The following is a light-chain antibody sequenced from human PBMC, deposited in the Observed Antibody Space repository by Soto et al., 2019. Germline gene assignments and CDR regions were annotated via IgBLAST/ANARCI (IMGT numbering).Light chain of an antibody. CDR2: EGS. CDR3: CSYVGARTYV. J-gene: IGLJ1*01. V-gene: IGLV2-23*01. CDR1: IXDVGSSGP. Sequence: QSVLTQPDSVSGSPGQSITISCSGSIXDVGSSGPVSWYQHHPGQVPKLIIYEGSRRPSGVSSRFSGSKTGNTASLTITGLQAEDEANYYCCSYVGARTYVFGTGTKVTVL.